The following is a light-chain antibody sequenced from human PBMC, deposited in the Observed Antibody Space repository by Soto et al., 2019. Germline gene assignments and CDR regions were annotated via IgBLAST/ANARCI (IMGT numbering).Light chain of an antibody. CDR1: SSDVGGYKF. Sequence: QSALTQPASVSGSPGQSITISCTGTSSDVGGYKFVSWYQHHPGKAPKLIIYEVSNRPSGVSNRVSGSKSGNTASLTISGLQAEDEADYYCSSYTRSSSVVFGGGTKVTVL. J-gene: IGLJ2*01. V-gene: IGLV2-14*01. CDR2: EVS. CDR3: SSYTRSSSVV.